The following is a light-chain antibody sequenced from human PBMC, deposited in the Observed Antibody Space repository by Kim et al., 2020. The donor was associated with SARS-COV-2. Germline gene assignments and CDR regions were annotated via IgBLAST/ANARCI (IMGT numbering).Light chain of an antibody. V-gene: IGLV4-69*01. Sequence: ASVKRTCTRSSGHSSYASTWHQQQPEKGPRYLMKVNSDGSHNRGDGIPDRFSGSSSGAERYLTISSLQSEDEADYYCQTWGNGIWVFGGGTQLTVL. CDR2: VNSDGSH. CDR1: SGHSSYA. J-gene: IGLJ3*02. CDR3: QTWGNGIWV.